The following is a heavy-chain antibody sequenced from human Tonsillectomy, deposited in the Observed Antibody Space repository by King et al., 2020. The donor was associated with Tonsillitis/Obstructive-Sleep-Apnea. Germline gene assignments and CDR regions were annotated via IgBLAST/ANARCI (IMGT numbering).Heavy chain of an antibody. CDR3: ARDLVGVDYDFSNWFDP. CDR1: GGSISSSNW. V-gene: IGHV4-4*02. CDR2: IYHSGST. D-gene: IGHD3-3*01. Sequence: QLQESGPGLVKPSGTLSLTCAVSGGSISSSNWWSWVRQPPGKGLEWIGEIYHSGSTNYNPSLKSRVTISVDKSKNQFSLKLSSVTAADTAVYYCARDLVGVDYDFSNWFDPWGQGTLVTVSS. J-gene: IGHJ5*02.